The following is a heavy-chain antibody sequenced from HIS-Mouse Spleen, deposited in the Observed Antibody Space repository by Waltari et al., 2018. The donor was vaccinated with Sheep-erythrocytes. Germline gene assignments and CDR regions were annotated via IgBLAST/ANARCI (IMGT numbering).Heavy chain of an antibody. Sequence: QVQLVESGGGVVQPGRSLRLSCAASGFTFSSYAMHWVRQAPGKGLGWVEVISYDGSNKYYADSVKGRFTISRDNSKNTLYLQMNSLRAEDTAVYYCARELNIVVVPVYYYGMDVWGQGTTVTVSS. D-gene: IGHD2-2*01. CDR1: GFTFSSYA. V-gene: IGHV3-30-3*01. CDR3: ARELNIVVVPVYYYGMDV. J-gene: IGHJ6*02. CDR2: ISYDGSNK.